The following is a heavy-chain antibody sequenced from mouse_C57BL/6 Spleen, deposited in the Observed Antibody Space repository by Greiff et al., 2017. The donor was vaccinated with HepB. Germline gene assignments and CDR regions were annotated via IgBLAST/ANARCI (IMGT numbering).Heavy chain of an antibody. D-gene: IGHD2-4*01. V-gene: IGHV5-4*01. J-gene: IGHJ4*01. CDR2: ISDGGSYT. CDR3: ARDRTDYSYAMDY. CDR1: GFTFSSYA. Sequence: DVHLVESGGGLVKPGGSLKLSCAASGFTFSSYAMSWVRQTPEKRLEWVATISDGGSYTYYPDNVKGRFTISRDNAKNNLYLQMSHLKSEDTAMYYCARDRTDYSYAMDYWGQGTSVTVSS.